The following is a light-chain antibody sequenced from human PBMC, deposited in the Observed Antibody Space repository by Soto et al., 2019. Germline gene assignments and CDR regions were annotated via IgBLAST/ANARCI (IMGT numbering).Light chain of an antibody. CDR2: DDS. CDR1: KLGGKY. Sequence: YELTQPPSVSVSPGQTATMTCSGDKLGGKYVCWYQQKPGQSPVLVIYDDSKRPSGIPERFSGSNSGNTATLTISGTQAMDEADYYCQAWDSSVVFGGGTKVTVL. CDR3: QAWDSSVV. V-gene: IGLV3-1*01. J-gene: IGLJ2*01.